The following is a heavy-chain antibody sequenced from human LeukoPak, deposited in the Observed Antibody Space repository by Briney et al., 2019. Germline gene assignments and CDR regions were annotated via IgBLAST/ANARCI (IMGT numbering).Heavy chain of an antibody. CDR2: VSGSGTST. Sequence: TGGSLRLSCGASGFTFSNYAMSWVRQAPGKGLEWVSIVSGSGTSTYYADSVKGRFTISRDNSKNTLYLQMNSLRAEDTAVYYCAKGSRRVVPTGDWAFDSWGQGTMVTVSS. J-gene: IGHJ3*02. CDR1: GFTFSNYA. D-gene: IGHD2-2*01. CDR3: AKGSRRVVPTGDWAFDS. V-gene: IGHV3-23*01.